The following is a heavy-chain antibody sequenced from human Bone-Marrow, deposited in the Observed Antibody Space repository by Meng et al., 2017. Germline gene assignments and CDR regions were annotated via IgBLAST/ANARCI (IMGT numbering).Heavy chain of an antibody. CDR3: ARQGFLEWLLYRGNWFDP. V-gene: IGHV4-39*01. Sequence: QLQLQESGRGRAKPGESGPSSGTVSGGSISSSRYYWGWIRQPPGKGLEWIGSIYYSGSTYYNPSLKSRVTISVDTSKNQFSLKLSSVTAADTAVYYCARQGFLEWLLYRGNWFDPWGQGTLVTVSS. D-gene: IGHD3-3*01. J-gene: IGHJ5*02. CDR2: IYYSGST. CDR1: GGSISSSRYY.